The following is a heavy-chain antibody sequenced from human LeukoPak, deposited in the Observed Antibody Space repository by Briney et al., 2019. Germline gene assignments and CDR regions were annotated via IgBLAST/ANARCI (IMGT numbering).Heavy chain of an antibody. D-gene: IGHD3-3*01. CDR3: ARDSITIFGVVHYYGMDV. J-gene: IGHJ6*02. CDR2: IYSGDRT. Sequence: PGGSLRLSCAASGFTVSNNYMSWVRQAPGKGLEWVSIIYSGDRTYYADSVKGRFTISRDNSKNTLYLQMNSLRAEDTAVYYCARDSITIFGVVHYYGMDVWGQGTTVTVFS. CDR1: GFTVSNNY. V-gene: IGHV3-53*01.